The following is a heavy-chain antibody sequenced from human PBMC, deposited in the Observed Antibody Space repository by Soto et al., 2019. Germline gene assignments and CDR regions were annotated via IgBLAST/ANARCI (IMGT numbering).Heavy chain of an antibody. CDR3: AREGRSAAPQAGFDF. D-gene: IGHD3-10*01. J-gene: IGHJ4*02. V-gene: IGHV4-31*03. CDR2: IFYIGTT. Sequence: PSETLSLTCTVSGNSISTGAYYWSWLRQHPVKGLGWIGHIFYIGTTHYSPSLESRVTISVDTSKNQFSLKLTSVTVADTAVYYCAREGRSAAPQAGFDFWGQGSLVTVSS. CDR1: GNSISTGAYY.